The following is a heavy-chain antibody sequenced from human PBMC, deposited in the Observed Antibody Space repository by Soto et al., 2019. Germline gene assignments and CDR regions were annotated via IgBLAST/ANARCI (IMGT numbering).Heavy chain of an antibody. CDR2: ISDDGDST. J-gene: IGHJ6*02. V-gene: IGHV3-23*01. Sequence: EVQLLESGGGLVQPGGSLRLSCGASGFTFSDNAMTWVRQAPGKGLEWVSSISDDGDSTYYADSVKGRFTISRDNSKNTLFLQMSSLGAEDTAVYYCANSISTAVNYGLDVWGQGTSVTVSS. D-gene: IGHD6-13*01. CDR3: ANSISTAVNYGLDV. CDR1: GFTFSDNA.